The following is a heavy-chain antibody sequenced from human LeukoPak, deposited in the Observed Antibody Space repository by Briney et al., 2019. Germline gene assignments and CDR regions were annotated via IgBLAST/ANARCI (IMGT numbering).Heavy chain of an antibody. CDR1: GGSISSSSYY. D-gene: IGHD2-2*01. CDR2: IYYSGST. CDR3: ARGVVPAAHGWFDP. J-gene: IGHJ5*02. Sequence: SETLSLTCTVSGGSISSSSYYWGWLRQPAGKGLEWIGSIYYSGSTYYNPSLKSRVTISVDTSKNQFSLKLSSVTAADTAVYYCARGVVPAAHGWFDPWGQGTLVTVSS. V-gene: IGHV4-39*07.